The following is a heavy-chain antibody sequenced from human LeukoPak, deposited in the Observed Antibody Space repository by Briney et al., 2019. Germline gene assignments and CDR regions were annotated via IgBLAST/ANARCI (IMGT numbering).Heavy chain of an antibody. J-gene: IGHJ6*03. CDR3: ARERYDILTGDAYYYYYYMDV. Sequence: SETLSLTCTVSGGSISSSSYYWGWIRQPPGKGLEWIGSIYYSGSTYYNPSLKSRVTISVDTSKNQFSLKLSSVTAADTAVYYCARERYDILTGDAYYYYYYMDVWGKGTTVTVSS. V-gene: IGHV4-39*07. D-gene: IGHD3-9*01. CDR2: IYYSGST. CDR1: GGSISSSSYY.